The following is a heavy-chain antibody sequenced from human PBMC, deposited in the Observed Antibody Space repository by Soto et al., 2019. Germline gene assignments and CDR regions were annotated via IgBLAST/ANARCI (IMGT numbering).Heavy chain of an antibody. CDR2: ISAYNGNT. CDR1: GYTFTSYG. Sequence: RASVKVSCKASGYTFTSYGISWVRQAPGQGLEWMGWISAYNGNTNYAQKLQGRVTMTTDTSTSTAYMELRSLRSDDTAVYYCARDLRINMVRGVIGQAYWGQGTLVTVSS. V-gene: IGHV1-18*04. J-gene: IGHJ4*02. D-gene: IGHD3-10*01. CDR3: ARDLRINMVRGVIGQAY.